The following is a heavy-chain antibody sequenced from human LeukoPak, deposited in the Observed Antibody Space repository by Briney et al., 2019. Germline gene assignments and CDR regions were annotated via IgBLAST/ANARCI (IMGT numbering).Heavy chain of an antibody. D-gene: IGHD3-22*01. CDR1: GGSISSYY. J-gene: IGHJ6*03. CDR3: ASSYYYDSSGYFDYMDV. CDR2: IYTSGST. V-gene: IGHV4-4*07. Sequence: SETLSLTCTVSGGSISSYYWSWIRQPAGKGLEWIGRIYTSGSTNYNPSLKSRVTMSVDTSKNQFSLKLSSVTAADTAVYYCASSYYYDSSGYFDYMDVWGKGTTVTVSS.